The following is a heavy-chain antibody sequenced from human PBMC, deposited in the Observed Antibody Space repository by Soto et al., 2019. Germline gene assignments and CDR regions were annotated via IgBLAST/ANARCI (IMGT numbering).Heavy chain of an antibody. CDR1: GYIFTRYW. V-gene: IGHV5-10-1*01. CDR3: ARPAIRDGMDV. Sequence: AGESLKISCKGSGYIFTRYWISWVRHMPGKGLEWMGRIDPSDSYTNYSTSFQGHVTISADKYISTAYLQWSSLKASDTAMYYCARPAIRDGMDVWCQGTTITVSS. D-gene: IGHD3-9*01. CDR2: IDPSDSYT. J-gene: IGHJ6*02.